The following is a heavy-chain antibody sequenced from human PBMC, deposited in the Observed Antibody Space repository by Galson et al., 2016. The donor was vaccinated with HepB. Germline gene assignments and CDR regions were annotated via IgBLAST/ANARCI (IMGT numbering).Heavy chain of an antibody. CDR3: ATARGHIDIDR. Sequence: SLRLSCAASGFTFRPYAMAWVRQAPRRGLEWVSSILAGGVSTFYADSVRGRFTISRDDSMNMLFLQMNNLRDDDSAVYYCATARGHIDIDRWGQGTLVTVSS. CDR2: ILAGGVST. V-gene: IGHV3-23*01. D-gene: IGHD3-10*01. CDR1: GFTFRPYA. J-gene: IGHJ4*02.